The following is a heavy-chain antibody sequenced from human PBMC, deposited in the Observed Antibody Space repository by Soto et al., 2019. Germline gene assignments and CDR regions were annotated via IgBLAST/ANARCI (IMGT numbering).Heavy chain of an antibody. V-gene: IGHV1-2*04. J-gene: IGHJ6*03. D-gene: IGHD3-10*01. CDR2: INPNSGGT. CDR1: GYTVINYH. CDR3: ARGSPRGVLYYYYMDV. Sequence: ASVKVSCKASGYTVINYHVHWVRQAPGQGLEWMGWINPNSGGTNYAQKFQGWVTMTRDTSISTAYMELSRLRSDDTAVYYCARGSPRGVLYYYYMDVWGKGTTVTVSS.